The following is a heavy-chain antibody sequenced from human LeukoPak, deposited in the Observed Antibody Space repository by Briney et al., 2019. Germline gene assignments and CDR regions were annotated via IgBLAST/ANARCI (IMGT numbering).Heavy chain of an antibody. J-gene: IGHJ4*02. D-gene: IGHD2-2*01. Sequence: GGSLRLSCAASGFTLSSYAMSWVRQAPGQGLEWVSAISGDGRITHHADSVKGRFTISRDNSKNTFYLQMNSLRAEDTAVYYCATKGLVSVPSRYHFDYWGQGTLVTVSS. CDR3: ATKGLVSVPSRYHFDY. CDR1: GFTLSSYA. CDR2: ISGDGRIT. V-gene: IGHV3-23*01.